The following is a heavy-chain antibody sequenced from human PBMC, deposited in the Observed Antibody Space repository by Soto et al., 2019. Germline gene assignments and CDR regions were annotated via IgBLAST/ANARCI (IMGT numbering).Heavy chain of an antibody. CDR1: GFTFSSYA. CDR2: ISYDGSNK. J-gene: IGHJ2*01. Sequence: QVQLVESGGGVVQPGSSLRLSCTASGFTFSSYAMHWVRQAPGKGLEWVAVISYDGSNKYYADSVKGRFTISRDNSKNTLYLQMNSLRAEDTAVYYCARGFARSYWYFDLWGRGTLVTVSS. CDR3: ARGFARSYWYFDL. V-gene: IGHV3-30-3*01.